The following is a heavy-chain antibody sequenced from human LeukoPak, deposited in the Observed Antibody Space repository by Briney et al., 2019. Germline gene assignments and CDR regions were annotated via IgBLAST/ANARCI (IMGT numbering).Heavy chain of an antibody. D-gene: IGHD6-19*01. CDR3: ARSVPIAVADIDY. J-gene: IGHJ4*02. CDR2: INPNSGGT. CDR1: GYTFTGYY. V-gene: IGHV1-2*02. Sequence: ASVKVSGKASGYTFTGYYMHWVRQAPGQGLEWMGWINPNSGGTNYAQKFQGRVTMTRDTSISTAYMELSRLRSDDTAVYYCARSVPIAVADIDYWGQGTLVTVSS.